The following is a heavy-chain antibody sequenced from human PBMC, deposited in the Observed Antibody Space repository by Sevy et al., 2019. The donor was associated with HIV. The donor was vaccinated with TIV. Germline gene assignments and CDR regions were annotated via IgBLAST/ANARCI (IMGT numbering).Heavy chain of an antibody. D-gene: IGHD3-22*01. J-gene: IGHJ4*02. CDR1: GYSFPNYW. Sequence: GESLKISCKGSGYSFPNYWIGWVRQMPGKGLEWMGAIYPGDSDTRYRRSFQGQVTISADKSISTAYLQWTSLKASDTAMYYCARQDNYRGYALYDSWGQGTLVTVSS. CDR3: ARQDNYRGYALYDS. V-gene: IGHV5-51*01. CDR2: IYPGDSDT.